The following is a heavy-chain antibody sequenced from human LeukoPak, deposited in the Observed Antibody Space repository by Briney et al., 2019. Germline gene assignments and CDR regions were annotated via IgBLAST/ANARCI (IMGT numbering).Heavy chain of an antibody. D-gene: IGHD1-14*01. J-gene: IGHJ2*01. V-gene: IGHV4-30-4*08. Sequence: PPETLSLTWTVSGGSLSRGDYYWSWIRQHPGKGLEWIGYINYSGSTYYNPSLKSRVTISVDTSMNQFSLKLSSVTAADTAVYYCARGPEYWYFDLWGRGTLVTVSS. CDR1: GGSLSRGDYY. CDR3: ARGPEYWYFDL. CDR2: INYSGST.